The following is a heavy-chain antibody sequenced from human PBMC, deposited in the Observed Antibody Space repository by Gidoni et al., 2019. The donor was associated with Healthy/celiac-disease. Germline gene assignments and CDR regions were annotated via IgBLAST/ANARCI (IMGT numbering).Heavy chain of an antibody. CDR2: IKQYGSEK. CDR3: ARSRFECSRSCAFDI. J-gene: IGHJ3*02. CDR1: GFTVGSYW. D-gene: IGHD2-2*01. Sequence: EVQLVEDGGGLVQPGGSLRRSCGASGFTVGSYWMSWVRQAPGKGLEWVANIKQYGSEKYYVDSVKGRFTISRDNAKNSLYLQMNSLRAEDTAVYYCARSRFECSRSCAFDIWGQGTMVTVSS. V-gene: IGHV3-7*04.